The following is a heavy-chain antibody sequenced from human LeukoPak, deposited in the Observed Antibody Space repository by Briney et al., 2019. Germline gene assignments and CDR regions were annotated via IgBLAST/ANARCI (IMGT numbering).Heavy chain of an antibody. CDR3: AKRVPYSSSSVYFDY. V-gene: IGHV3-23*01. CDR1: GFTFSSYA. D-gene: IGHD6-6*01. CDR2: ITDSGDGT. Sequence: PGGSLRLSCAASGFTFSSYAMSWVRQAPGKGLEWVSAITDSGDGTYYADSVKGRFTISRDNSKNTLYLQMSSLRAEDTAVYYCAKRVPYSSSSVYFDYWGRGTLVTVSS. J-gene: IGHJ4*02.